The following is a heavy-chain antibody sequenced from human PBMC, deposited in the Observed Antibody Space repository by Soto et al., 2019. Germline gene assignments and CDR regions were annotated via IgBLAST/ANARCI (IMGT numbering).Heavy chain of an antibody. D-gene: IGHD1-26*01. J-gene: IGHJ4*02. V-gene: IGHV5-51*01. Sequence: EVQLVQSGAEVKKPGESLKISCKASGYSFTSYWIGWVRQMPGKGLECMGIIYPGDSDTRYSPSFQGQVTISADKSISTAYLQWSSLKASGTAMYYCARVGVEGYSAASQFDYWGQGTLVTVSS. CDR1: GYSFTSYW. CDR3: ARVGVEGYSAASQFDY. CDR2: IYPGDSDT.